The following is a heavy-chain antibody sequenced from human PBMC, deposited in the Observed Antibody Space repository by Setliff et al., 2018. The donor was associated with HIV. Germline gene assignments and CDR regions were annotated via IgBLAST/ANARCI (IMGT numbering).Heavy chain of an antibody. J-gene: IGHJ3*02. CDR3: ARKEYQLLHAFDI. V-gene: IGHV1-69*10. CDR2: IIPVLDMP. Sequence: SVKVSCKASGTIIDRYAISWVRQAPGQGLEWMGGIIPVLDMPHYAQKFQGRVTMTADKSTNTAYMEVTSLRSEDTAVYYCARKEYQLLHAFDIWGQGTMVTVSS. D-gene: IGHD2-2*01. CDR1: GTIIDRYA.